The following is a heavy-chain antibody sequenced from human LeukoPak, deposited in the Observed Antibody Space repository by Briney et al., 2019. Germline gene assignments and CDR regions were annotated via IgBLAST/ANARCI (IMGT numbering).Heavy chain of an antibody. V-gene: IGHV3-23*01. D-gene: IGHD1-26*01. CDR1: GFTFSSYA. Sequence: GRSLRLSCAASGFTFSSYAMHWVRQAPGKGLEWVAAIRCSGGSTYYADSVKGRFTISRDNSKNTLYLQMNSLRAEDTAVYYCAKEKSYGGSYVGYWGQGTLVTVSS. CDR3: AKEKSYGGSYVGY. CDR2: IRCSGGST. J-gene: IGHJ4*02.